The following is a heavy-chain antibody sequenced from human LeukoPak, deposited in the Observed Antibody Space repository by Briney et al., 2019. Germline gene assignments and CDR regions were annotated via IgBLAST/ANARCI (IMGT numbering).Heavy chain of an antibody. V-gene: IGHV3-30*18. Sequence: GGSLRLSCAASGFTFSSYGMHWVRQAPGKGLEWVAVISYDGSNKYYADSVKGRFTISRDNAKNTLYLQMNSLRAEDTAVYYCAKEDPAQWFDPRGQGTLVTVSS. CDR2: ISYDGSNK. D-gene: IGHD2-2*01. CDR1: GFTFSSYG. CDR3: AKEDPAQWFDP. J-gene: IGHJ5*02.